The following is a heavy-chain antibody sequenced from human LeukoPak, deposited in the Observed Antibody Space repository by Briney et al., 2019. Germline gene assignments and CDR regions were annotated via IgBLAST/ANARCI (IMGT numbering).Heavy chain of an antibody. J-gene: IGHJ4*02. CDR2: IYSSGRT. Sequence: SETLSLTCIVSGGSISNYYWSWIRQPAGKGLEWIGRIYSSGRTNYNPSLKSRVTMSIDTSKNQFSLKLRGVTAADTAVYYCARDRYSYGSKGAYFDYWGQGTPVTVSS. CDR1: GGSISNYY. CDR3: ARDRYSYGSKGAYFDY. V-gene: IGHV4-4*07. D-gene: IGHD5-18*01.